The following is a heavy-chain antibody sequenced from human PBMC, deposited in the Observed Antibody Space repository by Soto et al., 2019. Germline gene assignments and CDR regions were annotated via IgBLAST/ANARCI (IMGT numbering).Heavy chain of an antibody. J-gene: IGHJ4*02. CDR2: INPNGGST. CDR3: ATDRGYSYGYDY. V-gene: IGHV1-46*01. D-gene: IGHD5-18*01. Sequence: GASVKVSCKAPRDTFTSYYINWVRQAPGQGLEWMGIINPNGGSTIYAQQFRGRVTMTRDTSTSTVYMELSSLRSEDTAVYYCATDRGYSYGYDYWGQGTLVTVSS. CDR1: RDTFTSYY.